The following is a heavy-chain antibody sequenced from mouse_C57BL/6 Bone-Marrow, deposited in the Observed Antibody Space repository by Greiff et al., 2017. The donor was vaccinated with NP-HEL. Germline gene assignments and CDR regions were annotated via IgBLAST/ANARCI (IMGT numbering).Heavy chain of an antibody. V-gene: IGHV14-2*01. D-gene: IGHD2-3*01. CDR2: IDPEDGET. CDR3: ARWSGYFYYAMDY. J-gene: IGHJ4*01. CDR1: GFNIKDYY. Sequence: VQLQQSGAELVKPGASVKLSCTASGFNIKDYYMHWVKQRTEQGLEWIGRIDPEDGETKYAPKFPGKATITADTSSNTAYLQLSSLTSEDTAVYYCARWSGYFYYAMDYWGQGTSVTVSS.